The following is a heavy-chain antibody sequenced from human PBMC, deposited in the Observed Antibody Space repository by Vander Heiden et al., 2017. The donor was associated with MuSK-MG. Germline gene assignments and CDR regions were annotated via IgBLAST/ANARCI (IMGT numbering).Heavy chain of an antibody. CDR3: AKDRRYCDSRWDFDY. CDR1: GFIFSNYA. D-gene: IGHD4-17*01. V-gene: IGHV3-23*01. J-gene: IGHJ4*02. Sequence: EVQLLESGGGLVQPGGSLRLSCAASGFIFSNYAMSWVRQAPGKGLEWVSGISSGGSGTYYADSVRGRFTISRDNSKNTLSMQMNSLRADDTAVYYCAKDRRYCDSRWDFDYWGQGSLVTVSS. CDR2: ISSGGSGT.